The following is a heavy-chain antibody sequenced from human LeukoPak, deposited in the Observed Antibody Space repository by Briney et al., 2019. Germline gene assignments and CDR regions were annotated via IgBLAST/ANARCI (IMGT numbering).Heavy chain of an antibody. CDR1: GFTVSSYT. Sequence: PGGSLRLSCAASGFTVSSYTMNWVRQAPGKGLEWVSSITGNSNYIYYADSVKGRFTISRDNAKNSLYLQMTSLRAEDTAVYYCAVGTYYYDSVAFDIWGQGTVVTVSS. V-gene: IGHV3-21*01. J-gene: IGHJ3*02. D-gene: IGHD3-22*01. CDR3: AVGTYYYDSVAFDI. CDR2: ITGNSNYI.